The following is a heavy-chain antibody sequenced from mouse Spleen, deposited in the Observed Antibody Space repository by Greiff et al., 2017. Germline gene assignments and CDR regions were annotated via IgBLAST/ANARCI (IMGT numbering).Heavy chain of an antibody. CDR2: ISTYYGDA. V-gene: IGHV1S137*01. J-gene: IGHJ2*01. CDR1: GYTFTDYA. CDR3: ARSRPGRYFDY. Sequence: QVQLQQSGAELVRPGVSVKISCKGSGYTFTDYAMHWVKQSHAKSLEWIGVISTYYGDASYNQKFKGKATMTVDKSSSTAYMELARLTSEDSAIYYCARSRPGRYFDYWGQGTTLTVSS.